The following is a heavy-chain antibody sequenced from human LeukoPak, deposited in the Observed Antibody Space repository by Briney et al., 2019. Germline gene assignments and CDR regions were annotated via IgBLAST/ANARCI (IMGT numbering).Heavy chain of an antibody. CDR2: INHSGST. D-gene: IGHD3-9*01. Sequence: PSETLSLTCAVYGGSFSGYYWSWIRQPPGKGLEWIGEINHSGSTNYNPSLKSRVTVSVDTSKNQFSLKLSSVTAADTAVYYCARGKRDADVLRYFDWLKNWFDPWGQGTLVTVSS. V-gene: IGHV4-34*01. J-gene: IGHJ5*02. CDR1: GGSFSGYY. CDR3: ARGKRDADVLRYFDWLKNWFDP.